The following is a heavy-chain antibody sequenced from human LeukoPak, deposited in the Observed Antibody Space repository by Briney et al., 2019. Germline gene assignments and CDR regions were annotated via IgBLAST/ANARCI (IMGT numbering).Heavy chain of an antibody. D-gene: IGHD2-2*01. CDR2: INHSGST. Sequence: SETLSLTCTVSGGSISSYYWSWIRQPPGKGLEWIGEINHSGSTNYNPSLKSRVTISVDTSKNQFSLKLSSVTAADTAVYYCARYDCSSTSCKGGWFDPWGQGTLVTVSS. J-gene: IGHJ5*02. CDR1: GGSISSYY. V-gene: IGHV4-34*01. CDR3: ARYDCSSTSCKGGWFDP.